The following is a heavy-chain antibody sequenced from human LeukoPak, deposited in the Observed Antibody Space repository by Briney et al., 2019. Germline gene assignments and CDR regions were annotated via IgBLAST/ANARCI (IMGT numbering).Heavy chain of an antibody. CDR1: GFTFSSYG. Sequence: TGGSLRLSCAASGFTFSSYGMHWVRQAPGKGLEWVAFIRYDGSNKYYADSVKGRFTISRDRSQNTLYLQMNSLRPEDTAVYYCARDWGYSSGCPDYWGQGALVTVSS. CDR2: IRYDGSNK. V-gene: IGHV3-30*02. CDR3: ARDWGYSSGCPDY. D-gene: IGHD6-19*01. J-gene: IGHJ4*02.